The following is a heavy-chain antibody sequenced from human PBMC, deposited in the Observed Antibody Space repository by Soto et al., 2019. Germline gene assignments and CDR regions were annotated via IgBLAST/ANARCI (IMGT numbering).Heavy chain of an antibody. J-gene: IGHJ4*02. D-gene: IGHD3-9*01. CDR2: ISQSGTI. CDR1: GGSFSGYY. Sequence: QVQLQQWGAGLLKPSETLSLTCAVYGGSFSGYYWNWIRQPPGKGLEWIGEISQSGTINYNPSLKRRVTLSVDASNSQFSLRLTSVTAADTAVYYCARGPVGGITKEGYFAHWGQGSLLTVSS. CDR3: ARGPVGGITKEGYFAH. V-gene: IGHV4-34*02.